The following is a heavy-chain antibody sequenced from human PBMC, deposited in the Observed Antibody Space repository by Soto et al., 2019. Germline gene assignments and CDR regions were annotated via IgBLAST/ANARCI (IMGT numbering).Heavy chain of an antibody. Sequence: PGESLKISGKGSGYSFTSYWISWVRQMPGKGLERMGRIDPSDSYTNYSPSFQGHVTISAGKSISTAYLQWSSLKASDTAMYYCARPGLPSYYYGMDVWGQGTKVTVSS. J-gene: IGHJ6*02. CDR3: ARPGLPSYYYGMDV. V-gene: IGHV5-10-1*01. CDR2: IDPSDSYT. CDR1: GYSFTSYW. D-gene: IGHD5-12*01.